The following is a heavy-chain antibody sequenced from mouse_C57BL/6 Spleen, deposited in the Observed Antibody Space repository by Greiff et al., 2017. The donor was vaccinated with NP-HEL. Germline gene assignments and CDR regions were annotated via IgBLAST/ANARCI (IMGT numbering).Heavy chain of an antibody. J-gene: IGHJ3*01. D-gene: IGHD2-12*01. CDR1: GYAFTNYL. Sequence: QVQLQQSGAELVRPGTSVKVSCKASGYAFTNYLIEWVKQRPGQGLEWIGVINPGSGGTNYNEKFKGKATLTADNSSSTAYMQLSSLTSEDSAVYFCARGEKRNLSYYREIGFAYWGQGTLVTVSA. CDR3: ARGEKRNLSYYREIGFAY. CDR2: INPGSGGT. V-gene: IGHV1-54*01.